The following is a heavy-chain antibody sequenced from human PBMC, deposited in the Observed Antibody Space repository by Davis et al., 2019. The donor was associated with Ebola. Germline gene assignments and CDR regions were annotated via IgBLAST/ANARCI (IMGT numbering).Heavy chain of an antibody. Sequence: PGGSLRLSCAASGFTFSSYAMSWVRQAPGQGLEWVSSISGSGGSPYYADSVKGRFTISRDNSKNTLYLQMNSLRAEDTAVYFCAKDHYDGRDPTGPADNWGQGTRVTVSS. J-gene: IGHJ4*02. CDR3: AKDHYDGRDPTGPADN. V-gene: IGHV3-23*01. D-gene: IGHD3-22*01. CDR2: ISGSGGSP. CDR1: GFTFSSYA.